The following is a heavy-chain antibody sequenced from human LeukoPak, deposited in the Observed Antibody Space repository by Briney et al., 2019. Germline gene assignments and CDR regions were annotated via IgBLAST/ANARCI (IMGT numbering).Heavy chain of an antibody. CDR3: VKDLAAAGPEGAFDV. Sequence: GGSLRLSCAASGLTFDDYAMHWVRQVPGKGLEWVSGISWNSGSIGYADSVKGRFTISRDNAKNSLNLQMNSLRAEDTALYYCVKDLAAAGPEGAFDVWGQGTMVTVSS. CDR1: GLTFDDYA. D-gene: IGHD6-13*01. CDR2: ISWNSGSI. J-gene: IGHJ3*01. V-gene: IGHV3-9*01.